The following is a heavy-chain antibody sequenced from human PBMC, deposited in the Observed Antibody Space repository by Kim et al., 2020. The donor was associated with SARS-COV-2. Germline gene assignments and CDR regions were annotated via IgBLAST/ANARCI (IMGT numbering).Heavy chain of an antibody. CDR2: IYYSGST. V-gene: IGHV4-59*01. D-gene: IGHD6-13*01. Sequence: SETLSLTCTVSGGSISSYYWSWIRQPPGKGLEWIGYIYYSGSTNYNPSLKSRVTISVDTSKNQFSLKLSSVTAADTAVYYCARANRINSSSWYFDYWGQGTLVTVSS. J-gene: IGHJ4*02. CDR1: GGSISSYY. CDR3: ARANRINSSSWYFDY.